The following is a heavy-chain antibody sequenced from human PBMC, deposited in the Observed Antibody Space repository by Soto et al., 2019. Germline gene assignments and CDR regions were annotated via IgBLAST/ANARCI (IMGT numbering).Heavy chain of an antibody. Sequence: PSETLSLTCTVSGGSVSSGSYYWSWIRQPPGKGLEWIGYIYYSGSTNYNPSLKSRVTISVDTSKNQFSLKLSSVTAADTAVYYCGRVIRSIAAAKYGRAVGGQGTTFPVSS. V-gene: IGHV4-61*01. CDR1: GGSVSSGSYY. CDR3: GRVIRSIAAAKYGRAV. D-gene: IGHD6-13*01. J-gene: IGHJ6*02. CDR2: IYYSGST.